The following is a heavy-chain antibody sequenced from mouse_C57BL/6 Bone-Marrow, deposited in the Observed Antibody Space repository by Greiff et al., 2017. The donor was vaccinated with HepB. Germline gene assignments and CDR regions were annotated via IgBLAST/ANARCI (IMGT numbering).Heavy chain of an antibody. CDR2: ISSGSSTT. D-gene: IGHD1-1*01. V-gene: IGHV5-17*01. CDR3: AGPDYGSSYPFYWYFDV. Sequence: EVQLVESGGGLVKPGGSLKLSCAASGFTFSDYGMHWVRQAPEKGLEWVAYISSGSSTTYYADTVKGRFTFSRDTAKNTRFLQMTSLRSEDTAMYYCAGPDYGSSYPFYWYFDVWGTGTTVTVSS. J-gene: IGHJ1*03. CDR1: GFTFSDYG.